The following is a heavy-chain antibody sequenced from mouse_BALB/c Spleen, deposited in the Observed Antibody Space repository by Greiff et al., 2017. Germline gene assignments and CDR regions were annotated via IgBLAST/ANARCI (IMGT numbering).Heavy chain of an antibody. CDR3: TRPLLLRSYAMDY. Sequence: QVQLQQSGAELVRPGSSVKISCKASGYAFSSYWMNWVKQRPGQGLEWIGQIYPGDGDTNYNGKFKGKATLTVDKSSSTAYMQLSSLTSEDSAVYYCTRPLLLRSYAMDYWGQGTSVTVSS. CDR1: GYAFSSYW. D-gene: IGHD1-1*01. CDR2: IYPGDGDT. J-gene: IGHJ4*01. V-gene: IGHV1-80*01.